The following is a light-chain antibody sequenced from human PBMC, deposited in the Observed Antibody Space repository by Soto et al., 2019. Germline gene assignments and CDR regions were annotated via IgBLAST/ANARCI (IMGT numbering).Light chain of an antibody. CDR1: QGVSRY. CDR3: LKLNTYPVT. J-gene: IGKJ4*01. CDR2: AAS. Sequence: IQLTQSPSSLSASVGDSVTITCRASQGVSRYLSWDQQKPGRAPILLISAASTLQSGVPARFSGSGSGTDFTLSITSLQPEDFATYYCLKLNTYPVTVGGGTKVEIK. V-gene: IGKV1-9*01.